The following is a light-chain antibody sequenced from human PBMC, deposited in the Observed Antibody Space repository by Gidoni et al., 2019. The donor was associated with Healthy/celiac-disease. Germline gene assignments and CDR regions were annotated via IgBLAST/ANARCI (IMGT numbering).Light chain of an antibody. V-gene: IGKV3-20*01. CDR1: QSVSSSY. J-gene: IGKJ1*01. CDR3: QQYGSSPT. Sequence: IVLTQSPGTLSLSPGERATLSCRASQSVSSSYLAWYQQKPGQAPRLRIYGASSRATGIPDRFSGSGSGTDFTLTISRLEPEDFAVYYCQQYGSSPTFXXXTKVEIK. CDR2: GAS.